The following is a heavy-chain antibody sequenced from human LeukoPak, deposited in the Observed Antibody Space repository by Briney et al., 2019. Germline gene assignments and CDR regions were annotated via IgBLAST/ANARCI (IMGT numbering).Heavy chain of an antibody. J-gene: IGHJ4*02. Sequence: GGSLRLSCVASGIIFSPYSMNWVRQAPGKGLEWVSYITGSSNTIYYADSVKGRFTISRDNAKNSPYLQMNSLRAEDTAVYYCARAMITFGGVIARPFDYWGQGTLVTVSS. CDR1: GIIFSPYS. V-gene: IGHV3-48*04. CDR3: ARAMITFGGVIARPFDY. CDR2: ITGSSNTI. D-gene: IGHD3-16*02.